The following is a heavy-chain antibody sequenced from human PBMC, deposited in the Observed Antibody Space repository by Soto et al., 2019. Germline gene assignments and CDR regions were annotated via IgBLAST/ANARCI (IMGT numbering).Heavy chain of an antibody. V-gene: IGHV4-59*01. CDR3: ARDGYDGSGSPYPDY. CDR2: IYYLVST. J-gene: IGHJ4*02. Sequence: NPSETLSLTCSVSGGSMSEYFWSWIRQSPGKGLEWIGYIYYLVSTDYNPSLKSRVTISVDTSKRQFSLRLTSVTAADTAVYYCARDGYDGSGSPYPDYWGPGTQVTVSS. CDR1: GGSMSEYF. D-gene: IGHD3-10*01.